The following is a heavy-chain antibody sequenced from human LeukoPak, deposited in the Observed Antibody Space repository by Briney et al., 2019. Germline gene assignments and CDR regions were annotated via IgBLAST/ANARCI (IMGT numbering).Heavy chain of an antibody. J-gene: IGHJ4*02. Sequence: GGSLRLSCAVSGLTFSDYSMTWVRQAPGKGLFWVSGISAGGGSTYYADSMKGRFTISRDNSKNTVYLQMNSLRAEDTAVYYCAKDTDFWSSNYFDYWGQGALVTVSS. CDR1: GLTFSDYS. V-gene: IGHV3-23*01. CDR3: AKDTDFWSSNYFDY. D-gene: IGHD3-3*01. CDR2: ISAGGGST.